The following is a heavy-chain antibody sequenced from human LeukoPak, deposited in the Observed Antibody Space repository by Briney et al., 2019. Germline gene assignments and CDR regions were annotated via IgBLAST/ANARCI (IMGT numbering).Heavy chain of an antibody. D-gene: IGHD3-3*01. J-gene: IGHJ4*02. V-gene: IGHV4-4*09. Sequence: PSETLSLTCTVSGGSISSHYWSWIRQPPGKGLEWIGYIHTSGSTNYNPSLKSRVTISVDTSKNQFSLKLSSVTAADTAVYCCARPRLRFLEWPFDYWGQGTLVTVSS. CDR1: GGSISSHY. CDR2: IHTSGST. CDR3: ARPRLRFLEWPFDY.